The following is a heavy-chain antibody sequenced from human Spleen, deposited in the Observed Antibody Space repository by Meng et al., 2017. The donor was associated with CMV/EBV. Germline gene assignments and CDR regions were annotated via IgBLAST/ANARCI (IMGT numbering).Heavy chain of an antibody. CDR2: INPNSGGT. D-gene: IGHD3-22*01. CDR1: GYNFDDYY. V-gene: IGHV1-2*02. J-gene: IGHJ4*02. Sequence: KASGYNFDDYYMHWVRQAPGQGLEWMGWINPNSGGTNSAQKFQGRVTMTRDTSISTAYMELSRLTWDDTAVYYCARVGYDSTGYRDYWGQGTLVTVSS. CDR3: ARVGYDSTGYRDY.